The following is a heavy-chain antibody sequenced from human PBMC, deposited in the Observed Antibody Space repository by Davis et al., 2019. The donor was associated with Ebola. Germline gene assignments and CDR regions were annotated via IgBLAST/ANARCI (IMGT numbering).Heavy chain of an antibody. J-gene: IGHJ4*02. CDR1: GYTFTSYG. D-gene: IGHD6-13*01. Sequence: AASVKVSCKASGYTFTSYGISWVRQAPGQGLEWMGWINTNTGNPIYAQGSTGRFVFSLDISVGTAYLQISSLKAEDTAVYYCARGDMSAVGSDYWGQGTLVTVSS. CDR3: ARGDMSAVGSDY. CDR2: INTNTGNP. V-gene: IGHV7-4-1*02.